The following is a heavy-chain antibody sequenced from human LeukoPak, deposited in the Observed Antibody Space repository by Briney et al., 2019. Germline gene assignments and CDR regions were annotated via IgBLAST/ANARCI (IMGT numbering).Heavy chain of an antibody. J-gene: IGHJ4*02. CDR2: ISDSGGST. V-gene: IGHV3-23*01. Sequence: GGFLRLSCAASGFTFSSYAMSWVRQAPGKGLEWVSAISDSGGSTYYADSAKGRFTISRDNSKNTLYLQMNSLRAEDTALYYCTKYLEGYVGFVGGSGTDYWGQGTLVTVSS. CDR1: GFTFSSYA. CDR3: TKYLEGYVGFVGGSGTDY. D-gene: IGHD3-10*01.